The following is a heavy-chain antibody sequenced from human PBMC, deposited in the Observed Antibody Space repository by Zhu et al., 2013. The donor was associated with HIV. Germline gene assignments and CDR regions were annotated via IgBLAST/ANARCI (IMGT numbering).Heavy chain of an antibody. CDR3: ARDRPXDFWSWSPYYYYYGMDV. D-gene: IGHD3-3*01. CDR2: ISAYNGNT. Sequence: QVQLVQSGAEVKKPGASVKVSCKASGYTFTSYGISWVRQAPGQGLEWMGWISAYNGNTNYAQKLQGRVTMTTDTSTSTAYMELRSLRSDDTAVYYCARDRPXDFWSWSPYYYYYGMDVWGQGTTVTVSS. V-gene: IGHV1-18*01. CDR1: GYTFTSYG. J-gene: IGHJ6*02.